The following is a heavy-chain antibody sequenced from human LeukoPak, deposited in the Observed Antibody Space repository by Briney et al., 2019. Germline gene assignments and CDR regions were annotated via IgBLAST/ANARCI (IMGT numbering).Heavy chain of an antibody. D-gene: IGHD4-17*01. Sequence: ASVKVSCKASGYTFTNYYLHWVRQAPGHGLEWMAIINPSDGGTYYEQKLQGRVTVTRDTSTSTVYMELSSLRSEDTAIYYCARDTRTMTAVTRGQHYYYGLDVWGQGTTVTVSS. V-gene: IGHV1-46*01. J-gene: IGHJ6*02. CDR1: GYTFTNYY. CDR2: INPSDGGT. CDR3: ARDTRTMTAVTRGQHYYYGLDV.